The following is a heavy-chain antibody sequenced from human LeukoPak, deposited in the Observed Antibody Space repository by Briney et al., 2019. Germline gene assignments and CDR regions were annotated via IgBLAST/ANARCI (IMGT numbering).Heavy chain of an antibody. CDR2: ISQDGSEE. V-gene: IGHV3-7*01. D-gene: IGHD5-12*01. J-gene: IGHJ4*02. CDR3: VRDGGVSGYDLLDY. CDR1: GFTFSNYW. Sequence: RPGGSLRLSCAASGFTFSNYWMTWVRQAPGKGLEWVAHISQDGSEEHYMDSVKARFTISRDNAKNSLSLQMNSLTAEDTAVYYCVRDGGVSGYDLLDYWGQGTLVTVSS.